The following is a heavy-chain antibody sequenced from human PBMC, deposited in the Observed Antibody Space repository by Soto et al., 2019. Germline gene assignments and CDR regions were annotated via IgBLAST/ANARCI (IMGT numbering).Heavy chain of an antibody. J-gene: IGHJ3*01. Sequence: SETLSLTCTVSGGSLNNYNWNWIRQPAGTGLEWIGRIYSSGKTYYNPSLKSRVTLSLDMLNNQISLKVTSVTAADTAMYYCARERTYQMFGDDALDFWGLGTMVTVSS. V-gene: IGHV4-4*07. CDR3: ARERTYQMFGDDALDF. CDR1: GGSLNNYN. CDR2: IYSSGKT. D-gene: IGHD2-2*01.